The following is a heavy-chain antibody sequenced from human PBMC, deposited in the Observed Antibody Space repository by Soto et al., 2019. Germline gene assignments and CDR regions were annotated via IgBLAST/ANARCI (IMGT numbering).Heavy chain of an antibody. J-gene: IGHJ5*02. CDR3: ARDEFFQDIVVVPAP. CDR1: GGSFSGYY. CDR2: INHSGST. Sequence: QVQLQQWGAGLLKPSETLSLTCAVYGGSFSGYYWSWIRQPPGKGLEWIGEINHSGSTNYNPSLKSRVTISVYTSKNQFSLKLSSVTAADTAVYYCARDEFFQDIVVVPAPWGQGTLVTVSS. D-gene: IGHD2-2*01. V-gene: IGHV4-34*01.